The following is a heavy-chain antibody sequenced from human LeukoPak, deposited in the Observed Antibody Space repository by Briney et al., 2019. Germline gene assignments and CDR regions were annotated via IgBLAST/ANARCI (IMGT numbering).Heavy chain of an antibody. D-gene: IGHD5-24*01. V-gene: IGHV5-51*01. CDR3: ARRRDGYTVDY. J-gene: IGHJ4*02. CDR2: IYPGDSDT. Sequence: GESLKISCKGSGYSFINYWIGWVRQMPGKGLEWMGIIYPGDSDTRYSPSFQGQVTISADKSISTAHLQWSSLKASDTAMYYCARRRDGYTVDYWGQGTLVTVSS. CDR1: GYSFINYW.